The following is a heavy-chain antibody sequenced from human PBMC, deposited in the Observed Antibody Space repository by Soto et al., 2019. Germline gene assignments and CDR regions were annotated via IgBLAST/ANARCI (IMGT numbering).Heavy chain of an antibody. Sequence: SETLSLTCTVSGDSLSSGGHYWSWIRQHPGKGLEWIGHIYDSANTYYSPSLRSRVTISADMSKNQFSLNLRSVTAADTAVYYCARVDHRGYFAILTDYWGQGTLVTVSS. D-gene: IGHD3-9*01. CDR2: IYDSANT. J-gene: IGHJ4*02. CDR3: ARVDHRGYFAILTDY. CDR1: GDSLSSGGHY. V-gene: IGHV4-31*03.